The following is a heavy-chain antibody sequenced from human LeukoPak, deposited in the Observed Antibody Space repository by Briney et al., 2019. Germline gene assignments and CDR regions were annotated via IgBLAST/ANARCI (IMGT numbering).Heavy chain of an antibody. D-gene: IGHD4-11*01. CDR1: GGTFSSYA. J-gene: IGHJ5*02. CDR2: IIPIFGTA. Sequence: SVKVSCKASGGTFSSYAISWVRQAPGQGLEWMGGIIPIFGTANYAQKFQGRVTITADESTSTVYMELSSLRSEDTAVYYCARNAGITVTPFRTSLNWFDPWGQGTLVTVSS. V-gene: IGHV1-69*13. CDR3: ARNAGITVTPFRTSLNWFDP.